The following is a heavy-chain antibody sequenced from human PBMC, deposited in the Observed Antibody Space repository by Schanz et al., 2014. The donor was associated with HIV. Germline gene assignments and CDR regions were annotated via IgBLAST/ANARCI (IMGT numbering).Heavy chain of an antibody. CDR3: ARGPKWEGLMDV. D-gene: IGHD1-26*01. CDR1: GYTFSHYG. CDR2: ISGYIGNT. V-gene: IGHV1-18*01. Sequence: QVQLLQSGPEVKRPGASVTVSCKTSGYTFSHYGVSWVRQAPGQGLEWMGWISGYIGNTNYAQNLQDRVTMTRDTSISTAYLEVDSLKSEDTAVYYCARGPKWEGLMDVWGQGTTVIVSS. J-gene: IGHJ6*02.